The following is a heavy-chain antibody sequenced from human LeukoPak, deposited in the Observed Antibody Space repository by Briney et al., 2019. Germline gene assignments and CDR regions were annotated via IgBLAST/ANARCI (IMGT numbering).Heavy chain of an antibody. Sequence: GGSLRLSCAASQFTLSNYWMHWVRQTPGKGLVWVSFINSDASTTAYADSVKGRFTISRDNAKNTLYLQMNSLRAEDTAVYYCARGRTYYYDSSGYYPPIDAFDIWGQGTMVTVSS. D-gene: IGHD3-22*01. CDR1: QFTLSNYW. CDR2: INSDASTT. J-gene: IGHJ3*02. CDR3: ARGRTYYYDSSGYYPPIDAFDI. V-gene: IGHV3-74*01.